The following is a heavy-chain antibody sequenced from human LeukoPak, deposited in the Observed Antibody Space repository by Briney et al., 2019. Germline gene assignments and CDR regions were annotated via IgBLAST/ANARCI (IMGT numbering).Heavy chain of an antibody. CDR3: ARQKWEQQGRDYYFNGLDV. V-gene: IGHV4-4*02. CDR2: IYLYGTT. CDR1: IGSISSSKW. Sequence: PSETLSLTCSVSIGSISSSKWWSWVRPSPVKGLEWIEEIYLYGTTNYNPSFTSRVTMSVDRSRNQFSLKLTSVTAADTAVYYCARQKWEQQGRDYYFNGLDVWGPGTTVIVSS. D-gene: IGHD1/OR15-1a*01. J-gene: IGHJ6*02.